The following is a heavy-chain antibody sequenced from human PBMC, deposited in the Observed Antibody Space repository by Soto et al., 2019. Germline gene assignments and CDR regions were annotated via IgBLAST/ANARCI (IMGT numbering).Heavy chain of an antibody. D-gene: IGHD2-8*02. CDR3: AKGGPDAFCAGGRCYFDS. V-gene: IGHV3-9*01. Sequence: EVQMVESGGGFIQPGRSLGLSCAASGFTFDDYAMHWVRRVPGRGRAWVSSSTWNGNVIGYADSVRGRFTVSRDNANNSLYLQMSDLRPEDTALYYCAKGGPDAFCAGGRCYFDSWGQGIQVTVTS. CDR2: STWNGNVI. J-gene: IGHJ4*03. CDR1: GFTFDDYA.